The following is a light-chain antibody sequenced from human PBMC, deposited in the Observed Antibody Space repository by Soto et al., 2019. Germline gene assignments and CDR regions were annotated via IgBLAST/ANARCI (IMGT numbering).Light chain of an antibody. J-gene: IGLJ3*02. V-gene: IGLV2-14*01. CDR3: TSFTTTNIWV. CDR1: SSDIGVYNY. Sequence: QSGLTQPASVSGSPGQSITISCTGTSSDIGVYNYVSWYQQHPGKAPKLVICEVSNRPSGVSSRFSGSKSGNTASLTISGLRAEDEADYYCTSFTTTNIWVFGGGTKVTVL. CDR2: EVS.